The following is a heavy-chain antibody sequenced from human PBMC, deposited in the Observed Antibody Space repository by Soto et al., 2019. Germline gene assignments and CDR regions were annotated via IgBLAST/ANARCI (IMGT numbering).Heavy chain of an antibody. Sequence: SETLSLTCAVYGGSFSGYYWSWIRQPPGKGLEWIGEINHSGSTNYNPSLKSRVTISVDTSKNQFSLKLSSVTAADTAVYYCARGSAAAGRESYYGMDGWGQGTTVTVSS. V-gene: IGHV4-34*01. CDR1: GGSFSGYY. J-gene: IGHJ6*02. CDR2: INHSGST. CDR3: ARGSAAAGRESYYGMDG. D-gene: IGHD6-13*01.